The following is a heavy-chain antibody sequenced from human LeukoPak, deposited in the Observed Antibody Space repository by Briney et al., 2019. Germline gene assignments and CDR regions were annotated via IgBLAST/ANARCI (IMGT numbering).Heavy chain of an antibody. D-gene: IGHD1-20*01. Sequence: PGGSLRLSCAASGFTFNNYAMSWVRQAPGKGLQWVSVISGSGDTTYYADSVKGRFTISRDNAKNSLYLQMNSLRAEDTAVYYCARLTVLDYWGQGTLVTVSS. V-gene: IGHV3-23*01. CDR2: ISGSGDTT. CDR3: ARLTVLDY. J-gene: IGHJ4*02. CDR1: GFTFNNYA.